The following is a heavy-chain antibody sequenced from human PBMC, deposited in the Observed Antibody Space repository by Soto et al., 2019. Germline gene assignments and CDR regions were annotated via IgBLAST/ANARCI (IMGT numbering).Heavy chain of an antibody. Sequence: QVQLVQSGAEVKKPGSSVKVSCKASGGTFSSYTISWVRQAPGQGLEWMGRIIPILGIPNYAQKFQGRVTITAAKSTTTADMELSSLRSEDPAVYYCARDGRGGSDYWGQGSLVTVSS. J-gene: IGHJ4*02. CDR3: ARDGRGGSDY. D-gene: IGHD3-16*01. CDR2: IIPILGIP. V-gene: IGHV1-69*08. CDR1: GGTFSSYT.